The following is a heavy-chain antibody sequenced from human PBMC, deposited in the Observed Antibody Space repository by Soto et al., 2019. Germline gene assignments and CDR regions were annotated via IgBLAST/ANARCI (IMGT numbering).Heavy chain of an antibody. CDR2: IYHSGST. J-gene: IGHJ5*02. CDR3: ASVPTP. D-gene: IGHD2-2*01. Sequence: SETLSLTCAVSGCSISSGGYSWSWIRQPPGKGLEWIGYIYHSGSTYYNPSLKSRVTMSVDRSKNQFSLKLSSVTAADTAVYYCASVPTPWGQGTLVTVS. V-gene: IGHV4-30-2*01. CDR1: GCSISSGGYS.